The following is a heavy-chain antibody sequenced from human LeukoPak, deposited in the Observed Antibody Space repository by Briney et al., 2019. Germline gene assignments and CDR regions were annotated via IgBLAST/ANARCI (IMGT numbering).Heavy chain of an antibody. Sequence: ASVKVSCKASGYTFTGYYMHWVRQAPGQGLEWMGWINPNSGGTNYAQKFQGRVTMTRDTSISTAYMELSRLRSDDTAVYYCAKATTVTSISDVWGKGTTVTISS. CDR3: AKATTVTSISDV. V-gene: IGHV1-2*02. CDR2: INPNSGGT. D-gene: IGHD4-17*01. CDR1: GYTFTGYY. J-gene: IGHJ6*04.